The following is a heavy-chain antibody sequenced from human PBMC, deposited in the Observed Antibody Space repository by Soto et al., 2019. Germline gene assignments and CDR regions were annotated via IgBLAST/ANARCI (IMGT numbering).Heavy chain of an antibody. J-gene: IGHJ4*02. CDR2: VNVDDST. V-gene: IGHV3-23*01. CDR1: GFTFSSYA. CDR3: AKNYFLDI. Sequence: GGSLRLSCAASGFTFSSYAMSWVRQAPGKGLEWVSSVNVDDSTYYANSVKGRFTISRDNSKNTVNLQMNSLRAEDTAVYYCAKNYFLDIWPQGTLDTVTS.